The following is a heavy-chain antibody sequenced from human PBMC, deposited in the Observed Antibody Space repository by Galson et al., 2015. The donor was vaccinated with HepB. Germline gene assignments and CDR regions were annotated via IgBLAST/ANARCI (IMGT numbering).Heavy chain of an antibody. CDR3: AKFLRYCSGGSCYSDYYYFDY. CDR2: IRYDGSNK. D-gene: IGHD2-15*01. CDR1: GFTFSTYG. J-gene: IGHJ4*02. V-gene: IGHV3-30*02. Sequence: SLRLSCAASGFTFSTYGMHWVRQAPGKGLEWVAFIRYDGSNKYYADSVKGRFTISRDNSKNTLYLQMNSLRAEDTAVYYCAKFLRYCSGGSCYSDYYYFDYWGQGTLVTVSS.